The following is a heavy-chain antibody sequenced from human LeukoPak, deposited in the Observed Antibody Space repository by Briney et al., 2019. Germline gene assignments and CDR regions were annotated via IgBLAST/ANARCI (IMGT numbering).Heavy chain of an antibody. CDR2: ISGSGSTI. J-gene: IGHJ4*02. CDR3: ARDALGGGDY. CDR1: GFSFSDSY. V-gene: IGHV3-11*01. D-gene: IGHD2-15*01. Sequence: GGSLRLSCAASGFSFSDSYMSWIRQAPGKGLEWVSYISGSGSTIYYADSVKGRFTISRDNAKNSLYLQMNSLRAEDTAVYYCARDALGGGDYWGQGTLVTVSS.